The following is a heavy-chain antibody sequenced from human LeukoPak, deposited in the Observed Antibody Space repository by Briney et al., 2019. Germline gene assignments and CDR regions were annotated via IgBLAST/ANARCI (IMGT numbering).Heavy chain of an antibody. J-gene: IGHJ4*02. D-gene: IGHD6-19*01. Sequence: EASVKVSCKASGYTFTTYYMHWVRQAPGHGLEWMGIINPSAASTSYAQKFQGRVTMTRDTSTSTVYMELSSLRSEDTAVYYCARSYSAVAGTLDYWGQGTLVTVSS. V-gene: IGHV1-46*01. CDR3: ARSYSAVAGTLDY. CDR2: INPSAAST. CDR1: GYTFTTYY.